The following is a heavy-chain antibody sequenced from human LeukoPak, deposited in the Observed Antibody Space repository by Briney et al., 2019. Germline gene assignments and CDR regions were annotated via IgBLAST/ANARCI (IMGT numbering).Heavy chain of an antibody. CDR2: ISYDGSNK. CDR1: GFTFSSYA. Sequence: PGRSLRLSCAASGFTFSSYAMHWVRQAPGKGLEWVAVISYDGSNKYYADSVKGRFTISRDNSKNTLYLQMNSLRAEDTAVYYCASDIVVVPAAVDYWGQGTLVTVSS. CDR3: ASDIVVVPAAVDY. J-gene: IGHJ4*02. D-gene: IGHD2-2*01. V-gene: IGHV3-30*04.